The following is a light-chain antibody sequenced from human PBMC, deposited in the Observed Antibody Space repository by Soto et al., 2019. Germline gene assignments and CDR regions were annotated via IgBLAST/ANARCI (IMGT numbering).Light chain of an antibody. J-gene: IGKJ2*01. CDR1: HDITSY. V-gene: IGKV1-33*01. Sequence: DIQMTQSPSSLSASVGDRVTITCQASHDITSYLNWYQHKPGKAPKLLIYDASILEAGVPSRFSGSGSGTEFTLTISSLQPDDFATYYCQQYNSYSGNTFGQGTKLEIK. CDR3: QQYNSYSGNT. CDR2: DAS.